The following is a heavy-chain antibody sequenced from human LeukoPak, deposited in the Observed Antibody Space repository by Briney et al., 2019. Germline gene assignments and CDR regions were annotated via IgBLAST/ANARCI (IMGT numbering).Heavy chain of an antibody. Sequence: GGSLRLSCAASGFTFSSYAMSWVRQAPGKGLEWVSAISGRCCNTFYADSVKARVTIPRENSKNTLYMQMNSLRAEDTAVYYCAKGSIAVALFDYWGQGTLVTVSS. CDR1: GFTFSSYA. CDR3: AKGSIAVALFDY. V-gene: IGHV3-23*01. CDR2: ISGRCCNT. J-gene: IGHJ4*02. D-gene: IGHD6-19*01.